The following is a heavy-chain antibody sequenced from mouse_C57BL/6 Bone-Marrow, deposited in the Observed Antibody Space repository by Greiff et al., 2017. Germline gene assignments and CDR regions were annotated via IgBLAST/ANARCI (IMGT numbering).Heavy chain of an antibody. V-gene: IGHV1-61*01. CDR1: GYTFTSYW. CDR2: IYPSDSET. CDR3: ARRGYDGGSSAY. D-gene: IGHD1-1*01. J-gene: IGHJ2*01. Sequence: QVQLQQPGAELVRPGSSVKLSCKASGYTFTSYWMDWVKQRPGQGLEWIGNIYPSDSETHYNQKFKDKATLTVDKSSSTAYMQLSSLTSEDSAVYYCARRGYDGGSSAYWGQGTTLTVSS.